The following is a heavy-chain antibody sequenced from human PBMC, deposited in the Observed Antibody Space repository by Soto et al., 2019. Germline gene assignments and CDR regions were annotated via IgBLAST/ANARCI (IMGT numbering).Heavy chain of an antibody. Sequence: EVQLVESGGGLVQPGGSLRLSCAASGFTVSSNYMSWVRQAPGKGLEWVSVIYSGGSTYYADSVKGRFTISRHNSKNTLYLQMNSLRAEDTAVHYCARGYCSGGSCYSAPFDYWGQGTLVTVSS. D-gene: IGHD2-15*01. J-gene: IGHJ4*02. CDR2: IYSGGST. V-gene: IGHV3-53*04. CDR1: GFTVSSNY. CDR3: ARGYCSGGSCYSAPFDY.